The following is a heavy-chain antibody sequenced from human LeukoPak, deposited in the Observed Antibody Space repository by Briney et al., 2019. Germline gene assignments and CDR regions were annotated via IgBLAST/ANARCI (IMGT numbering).Heavy chain of an antibody. J-gene: IGHJ5*02. CDR2: ISGSGGST. Sequence: GGSLRLSCAASGFTFSSYAMSWVRQAPGKGLEWVSAISGSGGSTYYADSVKGRFTISRDNSKNTLYLQMNSLRAEDTAVYYCARDSSNWYLGWFDPWGRGTRVTVSS. V-gene: IGHV3-23*01. D-gene: IGHD6-13*01. CDR1: GFTFSSYA. CDR3: ARDSSNWYLGWFDP.